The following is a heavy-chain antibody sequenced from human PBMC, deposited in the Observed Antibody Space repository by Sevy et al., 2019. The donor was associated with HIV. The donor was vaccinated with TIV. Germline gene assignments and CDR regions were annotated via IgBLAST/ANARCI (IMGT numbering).Heavy chain of an antibody. D-gene: IGHD6-13*01. CDR3: ARGVLGAAAGYDYMDI. CDR1: GFSFSSSG. J-gene: IGHJ6*03. CDR2: IWYDGSKH. V-gene: IGHV3-33*01. Sequence: GGSLRLSCAASGFSFSSSGMHWVRQAPGKGLEWVADIWYDGSKHYYEDSVKGRFTMSRDNSKKTVYLQMNSLRVEDTAVYYCARGVLGAAAGYDYMDIWGKGTTVTVSS.